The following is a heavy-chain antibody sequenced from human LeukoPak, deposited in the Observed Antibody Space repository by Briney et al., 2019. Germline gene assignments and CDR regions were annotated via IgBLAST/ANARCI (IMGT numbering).Heavy chain of an antibody. J-gene: IGHJ6*03. CDR3: AGSYPKYYYYYMDV. CDR2: ISGSGGST. D-gene: IGHD1-26*01. V-gene: IGHV3-23*01. CDR1: GFTFSSYA. Sequence: GGSLRLSCAASGFTFSSYAMSWVRQAPGKGLEWVSAISGSGGSTYYADSVKGRFTISRDNSKNTLYLQMNSLRAEDTAVYYCAGSYPKYYYYYMDVWGKGTTVTVSS.